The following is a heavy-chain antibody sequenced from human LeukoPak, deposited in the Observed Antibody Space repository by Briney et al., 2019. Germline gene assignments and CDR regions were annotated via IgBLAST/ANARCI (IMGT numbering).Heavy chain of an antibody. CDR1: GGSFSDYF. CDR3: ARMRGGGIGYSNYMDV. D-gene: IGHD2-15*01. J-gene: IGHJ6*03. Sequence: PSETLSLTCAVFGGSFSDYFWSWIRQPPGKGLEWIGEIDHSGGTNYNPSLKSRVTMSVDTSKNQFSLKLTSVTAADAAVYYCARMRGGGIGYSNYMDVWGKGTTVIVS. V-gene: IGHV4-34*01. CDR2: IDHSGGT.